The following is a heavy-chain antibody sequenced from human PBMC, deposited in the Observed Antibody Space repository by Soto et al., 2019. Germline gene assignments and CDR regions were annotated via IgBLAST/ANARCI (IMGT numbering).Heavy chain of an antibody. V-gene: IGHV4-39*01. D-gene: IGHD4-17*01. CDR1: GGSISSSSYY. CDR3: ARLDYGDYEGFGAFDI. CDR2: IYYSGST. J-gene: IGHJ3*02. Sequence: QLQLQESGLGLVKPSETLSLICTVSGGSISSSSYYWGWIRQPPGKGLEWIGSIYYSGSTYYNPSLKSRVTISVDTSKNQFSLKLSSVTAADTAVYYCARLDYGDYEGFGAFDIWGQGTMVTVSS.